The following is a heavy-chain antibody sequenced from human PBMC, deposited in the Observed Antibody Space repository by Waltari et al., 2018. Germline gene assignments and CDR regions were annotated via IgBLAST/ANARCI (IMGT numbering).Heavy chain of an antibody. V-gene: IGHV4-61*09. J-gene: IGHJ5*02. Sequence: QVQLQESGPGLVKPSQTLSLTCTVSGGSISSGSYYWSWIRQPAGKGLEWIGYIYTSGSTNYNPSLKSRVTISVDTSKNQFSLKLSSVTAADTAVYYCAREGVSIVATMGNWFDPWGQGTLVTVSS. D-gene: IGHD5-12*01. CDR3: AREGVSIVATMGNWFDP. CDR1: GGSISSGSYY. CDR2: IYTSGST.